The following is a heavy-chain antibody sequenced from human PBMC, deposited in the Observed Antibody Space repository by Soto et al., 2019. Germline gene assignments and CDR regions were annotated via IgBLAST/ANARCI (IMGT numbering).Heavy chain of an antibody. Sequence: GASVKVSCKASGYTFTSYDINWVRQATGQGLEWMGWMNPNSGNTGYAQKFQGRVTMTRNTSISTAYMELSSLRSEDTAVFYFAIVLGFCSSTSCLNWFAPWGLGTLVTVSS. CDR1: GYTFTSYD. D-gene: IGHD2-2*01. CDR2: MNPNSGNT. J-gene: IGHJ5*02. V-gene: IGHV1-8*01. CDR3: AIVLGFCSSTSCLNWFAP.